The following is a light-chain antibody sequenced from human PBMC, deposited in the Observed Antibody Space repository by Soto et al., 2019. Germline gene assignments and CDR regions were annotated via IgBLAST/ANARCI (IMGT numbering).Light chain of an antibody. Sequence: DIQMTQSPSTLSASVGDRVTITCRASQSINSWLAWYQQKPGKAPKLLIYKASSLESGVPSRFSGSGSGTEFTLTISSLQPDDFAAYYCQQYEIYPITFGQGTGLEIK. CDR3: QQYEIYPIT. V-gene: IGKV1-5*03. CDR1: QSINSW. J-gene: IGKJ5*01. CDR2: KAS.